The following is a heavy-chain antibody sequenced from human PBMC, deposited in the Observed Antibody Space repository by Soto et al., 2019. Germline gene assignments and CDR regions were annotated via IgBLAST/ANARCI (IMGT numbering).Heavy chain of an antibody. J-gene: IGHJ4*02. D-gene: IGHD3-22*01. CDR2: ISYDGSNK. Sequence: PGGSLRLSCAASGFTFSSYGMHWVRQAPGKGLEWVAVISYDGSNKYYADSVKGRFTISRDNSKNTLYLQMNSLRAEDTAVYYCGKEGRGYYYYFDYWGQGTLVTVSS. CDR1: GFTFSSYG. V-gene: IGHV3-30*18. CDR3: GKEGRGYYYYFDY.